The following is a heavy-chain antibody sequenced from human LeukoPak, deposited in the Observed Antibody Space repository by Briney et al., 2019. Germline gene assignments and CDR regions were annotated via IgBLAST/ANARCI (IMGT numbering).Heavy chain of an antibody. J-gene: IGHJ3*01. CDR3: ARDADWGYDAYDL. CDR1: GDSVSVNSDV. Sequence: SQTLSLTCGISGDSVSVNSDVWNWIRQSPSRGLEWLGRTYYKSKWYNDYAVSVKSRITISPDTSKNQFSLQLNSVTPEDTAVYYCARDADWGYDAYDLWGQGTMVTVSS. D-gene: IGHD7-27*01. CDR2: TYYKSKWYN. V-gene: IGHV6-1*01.